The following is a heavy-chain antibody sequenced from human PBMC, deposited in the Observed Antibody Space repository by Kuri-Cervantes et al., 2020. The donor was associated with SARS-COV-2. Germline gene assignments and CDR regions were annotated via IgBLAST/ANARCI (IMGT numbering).Heavy chain of an antibody. CDR2: IRSRDHGGTT. D-gene: IGHD3-3*01. Sequence: GESLKISCMTSGFTFRDYAMTWFRQAPGKGLEWLGFIRSRDHGGTTQYAASVKGRFSISRDDSKSIAYLEMNSLKTEDTAVYFCVRAVNDLWSGFRSFWGQGTLVTVSS. CDR1: GFTFRDYA. CDR3: VRAVNDLWSGFRSF. J-gene: IGHJ4*02. V-gene: IGHV3-49*03.